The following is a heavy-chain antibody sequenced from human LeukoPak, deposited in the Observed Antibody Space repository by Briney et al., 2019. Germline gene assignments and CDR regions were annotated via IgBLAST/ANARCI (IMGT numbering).Heavy chain of an antibody. CDR3: ARQGDSTKGYYLDWFDP. CDR2: LYHSGST. Sequence: PSETLSLTCTVSGDSISTSDYHWGWMRQPPGKGPEWIGTLYHSGSTHYNPSLESRITISVDTSKNQFSPKLYSVTAADTAVYYCARQGDSTKGYYLDWFDPWGQGTLVIVSS. D-gene: IGHD3-3*01. V-gene: IGHV4-39*01. J-gene: IGHJ5*02. CDR1: GDSISTSDYH.